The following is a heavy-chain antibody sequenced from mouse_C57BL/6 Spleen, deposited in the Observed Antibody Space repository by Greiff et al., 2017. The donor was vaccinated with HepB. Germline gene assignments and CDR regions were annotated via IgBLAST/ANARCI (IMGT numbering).Heavy chain of an antibody. CDR2: ISDGGSYT. D-gene: IGHD2-5*01. J-gene: IGHJ3*01. V-gene: IGHV5-4*01. CDR1: GFTFSSYA. CDR3: ARDDYSNYSFAY. Sequence: EVQGVESGGGLVKPGGSLKLSCAASGFTFSSYAMSWVRQTPEKRLEWVATISDGGSYTYYPDNVKGRFTISRDNAKNNLYLQMSHLKSEDTAMYYCARDDYSNYSFAYWGQGTLVTVSA.